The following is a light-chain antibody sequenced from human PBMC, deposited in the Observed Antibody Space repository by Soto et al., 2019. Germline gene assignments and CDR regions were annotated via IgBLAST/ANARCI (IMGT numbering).Light chain of an antibody. J-gene: IGKJ2*01. CDR1: QSVSSSY. CDR2: GAS. V-gene: IGKV3-20*01. Sequence: EIVLTQSPGTLSLSPGERATLSGRASQSVSSSYLAWYQQKPGQAPRLLIYGASSRATGIPDRFSGSGSGTDFTLTISRLEPEDFAVYYCLQYGSSPYTFGQGTKLEIK. CDR3: LQYGSSPYT.